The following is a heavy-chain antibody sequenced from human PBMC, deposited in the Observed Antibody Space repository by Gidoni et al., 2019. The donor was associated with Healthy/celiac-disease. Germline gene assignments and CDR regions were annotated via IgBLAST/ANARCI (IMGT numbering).Heavy chain of an antibody. CDR1: GFTVSSNY. J-gene: IGHJ4*02. V-gene: IGHV3-53*04. CDR2: IYSGGST. D-gene: IGHD5-18*01. CDR3: ARVDYGYLFDY. Sequence: EVQLVESGGGLVKPGGYLRLSCAASGFTVSSNYMSWVRQAPGKGLEWVSVIYSGGSTYYADSVKGRFTISRHNSKNTLYLQMNSLRAEDTAVYYCARVDYGYLFDYWGQGTLVTVSS.